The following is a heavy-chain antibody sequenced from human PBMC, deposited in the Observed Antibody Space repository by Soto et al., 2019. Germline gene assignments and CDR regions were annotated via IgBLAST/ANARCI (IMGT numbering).Heavy chain of an antibody. D-gene: IGHD1-26*01. CDR1: ESSVSRDW. CDR2: TNQDGSQK. V-gene: IGHV3-7*01. CDR3: SGGVGDAF. J-gene: IGHJ4*02. Sequence: EVHLVESGGGLVQTGGSLRLSCAISESSVSRDWMNWVRQAPGKGLEWVANTNQDGSQKYYVDSVKGRFTISRDNAKKSLYLQMNSLRAGDTAMYYCSGGVGDAFWGQGTLVTVSS.